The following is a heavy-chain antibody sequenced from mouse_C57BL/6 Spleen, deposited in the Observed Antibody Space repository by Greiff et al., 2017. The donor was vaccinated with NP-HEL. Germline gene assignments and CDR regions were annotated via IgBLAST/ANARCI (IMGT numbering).Heavy chain of an antibody. CDR2: IYPGSGNT. J-gene: IGHJ2*01. V-gene: IGHV1-76*01. D-gene: IGHD2-14*01. CDR3: ARGVRLRGYCDY. Sequence: VQLQQSGAELVRPGASVKLSCKASGYTFTDYYINWVKQRPGQGLEWIARIYPGSGNTYYNEKFKGKATLTAEKSSSTAYMQLSSLTSEDSAVYFCARGVRLRGYCDYWGQGTTLTVSS. CDR1: GYTFTDYY.